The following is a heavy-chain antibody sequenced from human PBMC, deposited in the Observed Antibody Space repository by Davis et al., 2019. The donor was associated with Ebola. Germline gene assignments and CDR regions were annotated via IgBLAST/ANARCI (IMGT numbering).Heavy chain of an antibody. V-gene: IGHV4-59*08. J-gene: IGHJ6*02. CDR3: ARHFTSHWGYYYGMDV. D-gene: IGHD2-2*01. CDR2: IYYSGST. CDR1: GGSISSYY. Sequence: SETLSLTCTVPGGSISSYYWSWIRQPPGKGLEWIGYIYYSGSTNYNPSLKSRVTISVDTSKNQFSLKLSSVTAADTAVYYCARHFTSHWGYYYGMDVWGQGTTVTVSS.